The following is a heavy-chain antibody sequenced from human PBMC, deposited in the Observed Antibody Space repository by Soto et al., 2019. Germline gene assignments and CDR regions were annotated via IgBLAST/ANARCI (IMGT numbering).Heavy chain of an antibody. CDR2: ISGSGGST. V-gene: IGHV3-23*01. CDR1: GFTFSSYA. D-gene: IGHD3-3*01. J-gene: IGHJ2*01. Sequence: EVQLLESGGGLVQPGGSLRLSCAASGFTFSSYAMSWVRQAPGKGLEWVSAISGSGGSTYYADSVKGRFTISRDNSKNTLYLQMNSLRAEDTAVYYCAKNLRFQWGGGWYFDLWGRGTLVTVSS. CDR3: AKNLRFQWGGGWYFDL.